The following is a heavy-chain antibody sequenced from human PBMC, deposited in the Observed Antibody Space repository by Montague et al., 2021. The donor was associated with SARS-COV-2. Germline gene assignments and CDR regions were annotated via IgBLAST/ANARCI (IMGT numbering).Heavy chain of an antibody. D-gene: IGHD3-10*01. Sequence: SEILSLTCTVSGGSISNYHWNWIRQPPGKGLEWIAYIYYSGSTNXXPSLQSRVTISVDASRNQFSLRLTSVTAADTAVYYCARQLRVRRTWQVGDYNHYGMDVWGQGITVSVSS. CDR2: IYYSGST. V-gene: IGHV4-59*08. J-gene: IGHJ6*02. CDR1: GGSISNYH. CDR3: ARQLRVRRTWQVGDYNHYGMDV.